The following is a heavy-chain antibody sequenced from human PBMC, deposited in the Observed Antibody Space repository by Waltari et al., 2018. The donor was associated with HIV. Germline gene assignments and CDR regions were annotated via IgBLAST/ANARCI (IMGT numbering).Heavy chain of an antibody. CDR1: GGSIRNYY. CDR3: ARFGIPIGWYFDL. V-gene: IGHV4-59*01. D-gene: IGHD3-16*01. J-gene: IGHJ2*01. Sequence: QVQLQESAPGLVKPSETLSLTCTLSGGSIRNYYWSWIRQSPEKGLGWIGYIYYSGSTKYNPSLESRVTLSIDTSKKQYSLQLSSVTAADTAVYYCARFGIPIGWYFDLWGRGTLVTVSS. CDR2: IYYSGST.